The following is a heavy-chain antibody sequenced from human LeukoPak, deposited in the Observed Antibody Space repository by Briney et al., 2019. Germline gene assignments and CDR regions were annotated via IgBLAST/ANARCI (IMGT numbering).Heavy chain of an antibody. J-gene: IGHJ4*02. Sequence: GGSLRLSCAASGFTFSSYGMHWVRQAPGKGLEWVAFIRYDGSNKYYADSVKGRFTISRDNSKNTLYLQMNSLRAEDTAVYYCAKXVDSSGWYYFDYWGQGTLVTVSS. CDR3: AKXVDSSGWYYFDY. D-gene: IGHD6-19*01. CDR1: GFTFSSYG. V-gene: IGHV3-30*02. CDR2: IRYDGSNK.